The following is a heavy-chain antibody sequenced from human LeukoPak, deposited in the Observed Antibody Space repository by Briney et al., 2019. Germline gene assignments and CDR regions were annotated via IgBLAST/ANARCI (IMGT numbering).Heavy chain of an antibody. CDR3: ARDSPWGDYFDY. J-gene: IGHJ4*02. Sequence: GGSLRLSCAASGFTFSSYSMNWVRQAPGKGLEWVSSISSSSSYIYYADSVKGRFTISRDNAKNSLYLQMNSLRAEDTAVYYCARDSPWGDYFDYWGQGTLVTVSS. CDR2: ISSSSSYI. V-gene: IGHV3-21*01. CDR1: GFTFSSYS. D-gene: IGHD7-27*01.